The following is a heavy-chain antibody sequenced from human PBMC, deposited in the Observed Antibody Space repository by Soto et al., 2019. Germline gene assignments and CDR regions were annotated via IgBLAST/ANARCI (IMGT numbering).Heavy chain of an antibody. CDR2: INPSGGST. CDR1: GYTFTGYY. V-gene: IGHV1-46*03. D-gene: IGHD4-17*01. J-gene: IGHJ5*02. CDR3: ANDYGDYASFDP. Sequence: ASVKGSCKTAGYTFTGYYMHWVRQAPGQGLEWMGIINPSGGSTSYAQKFQGRVTMTRDTSTSTVYMELSSLRSEDTAVYYCANDYGDYASFDPWGQGTLVTVSS.